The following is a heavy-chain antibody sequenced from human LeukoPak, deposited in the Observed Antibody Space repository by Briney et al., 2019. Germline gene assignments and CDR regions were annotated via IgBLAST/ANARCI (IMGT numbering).Heavy chain of an antibody. Sequence: PSQTLSLTCIVSGGSISSGDYYWSWIRQPPGKGLEWIGYVHYSGSAYYNPSLKSRVTISVDTSKNQFSLKLSSVTAADTAVHYRARDSTPRGYGDGGFDYWGQGTLVTVSS. V-gene: IGHV4-30-4*01. J-gene: IGHJ4*02. CDR3: ARDSTPRGYGDGGFDY. CDR1: GGSISSGDYY. D-gene: IGHD4-17*01. CDR2: VHYSGSA.